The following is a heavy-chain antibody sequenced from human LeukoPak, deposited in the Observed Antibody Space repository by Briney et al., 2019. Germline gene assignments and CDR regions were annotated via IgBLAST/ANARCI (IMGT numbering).Heavy chain of an antibody. Sequence: PGESLRLSCAASGFTVSSNYMSWVRQAPGKGLEWVSVISYDGSNKYYADSVKGRFTISRDNSKNTLYLQMNSLRAEDTAVYYCAKALGYSYGTDYWGQGTLVTVSS. J-gene: IGHJ4*02. V-gene: IGHV3-30*18. D-gene: IGHD5-18*01. CDR1: GFTVSSNY. CDR3: AKALGYSYGTDY. CDR2: ISYDGSNK.